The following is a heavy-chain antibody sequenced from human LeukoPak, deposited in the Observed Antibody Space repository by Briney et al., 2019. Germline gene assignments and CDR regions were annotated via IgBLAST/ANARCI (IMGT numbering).Heavy chain of an antibody. J-gene: IGHJ4*02. CDR3: ARDLGGIYFDY. CDR1: DASVSGYC. D-gene: IGHD1-26*01. Sequence: SESPSPPCTVSDASVSGYCWSWIRQPPGKGLEWIGSIHFSGSTNYNPSLRSRVTISVDTSKNQLSLKLSSVTAADTAVYYCARDLGGIYFDYRRQGTLVTVSS. CDR2: IHFSGST. V-gene: IGHV4-59*02.